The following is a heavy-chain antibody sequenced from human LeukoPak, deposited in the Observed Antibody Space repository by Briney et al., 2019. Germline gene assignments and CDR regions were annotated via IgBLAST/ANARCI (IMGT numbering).Heavy chain of an antibody. V-gene: IGHV1-69*06. Sequence: SVKVSCKASGSSFSSYGISWVRQAPGQGLEWMGGVSAIFGRANYAQKFQGRVTITADKSTSTAYMELSSLRTEDAAVYYYATSLSGDVLTAPFDYWGQGTLVTVAS. CDR1: GSSFSSYG. CDR2: VSAIFGRA. J-gene: IGHJ4*02. D-gene: IGHD2-21*02. CDR3: ATSLSGDVLTAPFDY.